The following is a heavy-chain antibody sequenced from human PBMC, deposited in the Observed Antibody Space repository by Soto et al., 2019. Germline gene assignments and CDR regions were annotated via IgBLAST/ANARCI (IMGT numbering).Heavy chain of an antibody. D-gene: IGHD2-15*01. Sequence: GGSLRLSCAASGFTFSSYGMHWVRQAPGKGLEGVAGIWYDGSNKYYADSVKGRSTISRDNSKNTPYLQRNSLRAEDTAGYSCARDLVARAADCFDPWGQGTLVTVSS. CDR1: GFTFSSYG. CDR3: ARDLVARAADCFDP. V-gene: IGHV3-33*01. CDR2: IWYDGSNK. J-gene: IGHJ5*02.